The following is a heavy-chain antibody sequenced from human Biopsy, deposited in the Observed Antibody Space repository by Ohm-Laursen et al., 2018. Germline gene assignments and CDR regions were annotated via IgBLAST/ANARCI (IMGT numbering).Heavy chain of an antibody. CDR2: FAPENGKT. J-gene: IGHJ4*02. CDR1: GYTLTELS. V-gene: IGHV1-24*01. CDR3: AADINVWNVNY. Sequence: ASVKVSCKFSGYTLTELSMHWVRQAPGRGLEWMGGFAPENGKTIYAQKFQGRVTMTEDTSTDTAYTELSSLRSEDTAVYYYAADINVWNVNYWGQGTQVTVSS. D-gene: IGHD1-1*01.